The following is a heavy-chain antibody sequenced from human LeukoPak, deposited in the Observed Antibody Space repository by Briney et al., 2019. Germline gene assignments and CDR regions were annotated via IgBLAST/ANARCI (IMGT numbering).Heavy chain of an antibody. J-gene: IGHJ4*02. CDR1: GYTFTNYY. V-gene: IGHV1-46*01. D-gene: IGHD5-24*01. CDR3: AREKMATITAYYFDY. Sequence: ASVKVSCKASGYTFTNYYIHWVRQAPGQGPEWMGIINPSGGSTSYAQKFQGRVTMTRDTSTSTVYMELSSLRSEDTAVYYCAREKMATITAYYFDYWGQGTLVTVSS. CDR2: INPSGGST.